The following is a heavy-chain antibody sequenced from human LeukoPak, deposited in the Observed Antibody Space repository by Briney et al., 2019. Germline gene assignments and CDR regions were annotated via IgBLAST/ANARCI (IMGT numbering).Heavy chain of an antibody. V-gene: IGHV3-7*01. CDR1: GFTFSNYW. J-gene: IGHJ1*01. Sequence: PGGSLRLSCEASGFTFSNYWMSWVRQAPGKGLEWVANIKYDGSEKYYVDSVKGRFTISRDNGKNSLYVQMNSLSVEDTAVYYCATYSGLNAREFQHWGQGTLVTVSS. D-gene: IGHD1-26*01. CDR3: ATYSGLNAREFQH. CDR2: IKYDGSEK.